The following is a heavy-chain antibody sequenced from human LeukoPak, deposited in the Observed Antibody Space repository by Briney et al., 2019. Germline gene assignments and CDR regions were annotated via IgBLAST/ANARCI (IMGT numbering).Heavy chain of an antibody. CDR1: GFTFSSYA. CDR3: AKDFGFVVTGTVDY. D-gene: IGHD2-15*01. CDR2: ISYSGGST. V-gene: IGHV3-23*01. Sequence: GGSLRLSCAASGFTFSSYAMSWVRQAPGKGLEWVSSISYSGGSTYYADSVKGRFTISRDNSKNTLYLQMNRLRAECTAVYYCAKDFGFVVTGTVDYWGEGNLVTVSS. J-gene: IGHJ4*02.